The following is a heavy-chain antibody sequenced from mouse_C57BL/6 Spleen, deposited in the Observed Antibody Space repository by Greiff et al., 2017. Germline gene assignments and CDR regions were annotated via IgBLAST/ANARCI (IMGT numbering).Heavy chain of an antibody. J-gene: IGHJ4*01. CDR1: GYAFSSSW. Sequence: QVQLQQSGPELVKPGASVKISCKASGYAFSSSWMNWVKQRPGKGLEWIGRIYPGDGDTNYNGKFKGKATLTADKSSSTAYMQLSSLTSVDSAVYFCARKVYSNYRGAMDYGGQGTSVTVSS. V-gene: IGHV1-82*01. CDR2: IYPGDGDT. D-gene: IGHD2-5*01. CDR3: ARKVYSNYRGAMDY.